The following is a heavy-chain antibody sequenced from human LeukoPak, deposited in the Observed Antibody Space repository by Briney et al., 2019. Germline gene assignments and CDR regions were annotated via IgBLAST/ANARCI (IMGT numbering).Heavy chain of an antibody. J-gene: IGHJ4*02. D-gene: IGHD6-19*01. CDR2: IIPIFGTA. CDR3: ARALTPDIAVAETGYYFDS. V-gene: IGHV1-69*13. Sequence: SVKVSCKASAGTFSSYAISWVRHAPGQGLEWMGGIIPIFGTANYAQKFQGRVTITADESTSTAYKELSSLRSEDMAVYYYARALTPDIAVAETGYYFDSWGQRTLVTVSS. CDR1: AGTFSSYA.